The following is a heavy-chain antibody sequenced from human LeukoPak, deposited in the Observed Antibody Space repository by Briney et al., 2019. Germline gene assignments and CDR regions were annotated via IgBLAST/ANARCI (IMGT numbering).Heavy chain of an antibody. CDR1: GYTFTSYA. CDR3: ASRYSSGWSFIYGPFDP. D-gene: IGHD6-19*01. Sequence: ASVKVSCKASGYTFTSYAMHWVRQAPGQRLEWMGWSNAGNGNTKYSQEFQGRVTITADKSTSTAYMELSSLRSEDTAVYYCASRYSSGWSFIYGPFDPWGQGTLVTVSS. J-gene: IGHJ5*02. CDR2: SNAGNGNT. V-gene: IGHV1-3*02.